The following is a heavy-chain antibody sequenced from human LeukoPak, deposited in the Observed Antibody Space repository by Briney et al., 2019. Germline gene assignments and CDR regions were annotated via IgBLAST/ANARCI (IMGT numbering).Heavy chain of an antibody. CDR1: GGSISSYY. CDR3: ARRQRGFFSLGATTGFDY. D-gene: IGHD1-26*01. CDR2: IYTSGST. V-gene: IGHV4-4*07. J-gene: IGHJ4*02. Sequence: SETLSLTCTVSGGSISSYYWSWIRQPAGKGLEWIGRIYTSGSTNYNPSLKSRVTMSVDTSKNQFSLKLSSVTAADTAVYYCARRQRGFFSLGATTGFDYWGQGTLVTVSS.